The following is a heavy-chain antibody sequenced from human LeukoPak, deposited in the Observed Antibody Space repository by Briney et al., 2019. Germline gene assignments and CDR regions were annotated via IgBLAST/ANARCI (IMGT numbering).Heavy chain of an antibody. V-gene: IGHV4-4*02. CDR3: ARPRNSGGNIDY. Sequence: PSETLSLTCAVSGGSISSSNWWSWVRQPPGKGLEWIGEIYHSGSTNYNPSLKSRVTISVDKSKNQFSLKVRSVTAADTATYYCARPRNSGGNIDYWGRGTLVTVSS. CDR1: GGSISSSNW. D-gene: IGHD4-23*01. J-gene: IGHJ4*02. CDR2: IYHSGST.